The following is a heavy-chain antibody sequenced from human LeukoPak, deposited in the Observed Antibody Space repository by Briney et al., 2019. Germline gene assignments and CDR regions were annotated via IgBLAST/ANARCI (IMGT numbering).Heavy chain of an antibody. CDR1: GVYISSYY. CDR3: SRAPSESYPFDY. V-gene: IGHV4-59*12. Sequence: SETLSLTCTVSGVYISSYYWSWIRQPPGKGLEWMGYIYYSGSNNYNPSLKSRVTISVHTSKNQFPLKLSSVTAADAPVYYCSRAPSESYPFDYWGQRRLVTVCS. D-gene: IGHD1-26*01. CDR2: IYYSGSN. J-gene: IGHJ4*02.